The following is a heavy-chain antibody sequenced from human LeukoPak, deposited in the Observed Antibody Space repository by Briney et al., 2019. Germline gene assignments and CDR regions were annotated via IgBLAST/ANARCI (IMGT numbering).Heavy chain of an antibody. D-gene: IGHD6-6*01. CDR2: VYLSGNT. J-gene: IGHJ4*02. CDR3: ARCSTSRSAEY. CDR1: GYSVNTGYY. V-gene: IGHV4-38-2*01. Sequence: SETLSLTCAVSGYSVNTGYYWGWIRQPPGKGLEWIGTVYLSGNTYYNPSLKSRVTISVDTSKNQFSLKLSSVTAADTAVYYCARCSTSRSAEYWGQGTLVTVSS.